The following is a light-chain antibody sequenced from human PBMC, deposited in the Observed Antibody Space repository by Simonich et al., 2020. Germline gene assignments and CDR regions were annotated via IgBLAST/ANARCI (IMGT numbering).Light chain of an antibody. CDR3: YSTDSSGNHRV. J-gene: IGLJ3*02. CDR2: EDS. Sequence: SYELTQQPSVSVSPGQTARITCTGDSWPKKYAYRYKQKSSQAPVLVIYEDSKRPSGIPWRFSGSSSGTMATLTIRGAQVEDEADYYCYSTDSSGNHRVFGGGTKLTVL. V-gene: IGLV3-10*01. CDR1: SWPKKY.